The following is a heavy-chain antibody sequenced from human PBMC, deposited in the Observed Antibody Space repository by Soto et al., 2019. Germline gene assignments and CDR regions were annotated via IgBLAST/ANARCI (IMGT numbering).Heavy chain of an antibody. Sequence: GSLRLSCAASGFTFSSYAMSWVRQAPGKGLEWVSAISGSGGSTYYADSVKGRFTISRDNSKNTLYLQMNSLRAEDTAVYYCAKDSYDSSGSLLAADNYFDYWGQGTLVTVSS. CDR2: ISGSGGST. D-gene: IGHD3-22*01. CDR1: GFTFSSYA. J-gene: IGHJ4*02. V-gene: IGHV3-23*01. CDR3: AKDSYDSSGSLLAADNYFDY.